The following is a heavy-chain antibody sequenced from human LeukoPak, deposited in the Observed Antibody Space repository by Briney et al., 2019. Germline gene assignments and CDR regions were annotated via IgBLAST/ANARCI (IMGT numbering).Heavy chain of an antibody. J-gene: IGHJ4*02. CDR2: INPNSGGT. CDR1: GYTFTGYY. V-gene: IGHV1-2*02. CDR3: ARDHLRRDDYNPPGY. D-gene: IGHD5-24*01. Sequence: ASVKVSCKASGYTFTGYYMHWVRQAPGQGLEWMGWINPNSGGTNYAQKFQGRVTMTRDTSISTAYMELSRLRSDDTAVYYCARDHLRRDDYNPPGYWGQGTLVTVSS.